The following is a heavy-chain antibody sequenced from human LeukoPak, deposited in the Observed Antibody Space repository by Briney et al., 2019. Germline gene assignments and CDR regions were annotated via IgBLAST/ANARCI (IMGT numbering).Heavy chain of an antibody. Sequence: GGSLRLSCAASGFTFSSYAMSWVRQAPGKGLEWVSAISGSGGSTYYADSVKGRITISRYNSKNTLYLQMNSLRAEDTAVYYCAKDLGILSIAARYFDYWGQGTLVTVSS. D-gene: IGHD6-6*01. V-gene: IGHV3-23*01. CDR3: AKDLGILSIAARYFDY. CDR2: ISGSGGST. CDR1: GFTFSSYA. J-gene: IGHJ4*02.